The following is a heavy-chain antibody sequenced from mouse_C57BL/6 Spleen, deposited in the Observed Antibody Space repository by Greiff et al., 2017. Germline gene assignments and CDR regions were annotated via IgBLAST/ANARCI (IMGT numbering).Heavy chain of an antibody. Sequence: QVQLQQSGAELVKPGASVKLSCKASGYTFTEYTIHWVKQRSGQGLEWIGWFYPGSGSIKYNEKFKDKATLTADKSSSTVYMELSRLTSEDSAVYFCARHGEEEEFPYYGSGYDAMDYWGQGTSVTVAS. CDR1: GYTFTEYT. J-gene: IGHJ4*01. D-gene: IGHD1-1*01. V-gene: IGHV1-62-2*01. CDR3: ARHGEEEEFPYYGSGYDAMDY. CDR2: FYPGSGSI.